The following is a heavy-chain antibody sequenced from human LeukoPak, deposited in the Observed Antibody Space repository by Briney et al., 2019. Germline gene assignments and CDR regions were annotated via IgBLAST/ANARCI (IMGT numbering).Heavy chain of an antibody. V-gene: IGHV3-7*01. J-gene: IGHJ4*02. Sequence: PGGSLRLSCAASGFTFSSYWMSWVRQAPGKGLEWVANIKEDGSEKYYVDSVKGRFSISRDNAKNSLYLQMSSLRAEDTAVYYCARDRGYSSFDYWGQGTLVTVSS. D-gene: IGHD6-19*01. CDR2: IKEDGSEK. CDR1: GFTFSSYW. CDR3: ARDRGYSSFDY.